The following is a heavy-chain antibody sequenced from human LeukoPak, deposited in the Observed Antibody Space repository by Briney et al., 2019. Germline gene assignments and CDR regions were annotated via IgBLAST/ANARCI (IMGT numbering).Heavy chain of an antibody. CDR2: INPNSGGT. J-gene: IGHJ6*03. CDR3: ARRTFDTYYYGSGSYNPPYYYYYYMDV. D-gene: IGHD3-10*01. V-gene: IGHV1-2*02. Sequence: GASVKVSCKASGYTFTGYYMHWVRQAPGQGLEWMGWINPNSGGTNYAQKFQGRVTMTRDTSISTAYMELSRLRSDDTAVYYCARRTFDTYYYGSGSYNPPYYYYYYMDVWGKGTTVTVSS. CDR1: GYTFTGYY.